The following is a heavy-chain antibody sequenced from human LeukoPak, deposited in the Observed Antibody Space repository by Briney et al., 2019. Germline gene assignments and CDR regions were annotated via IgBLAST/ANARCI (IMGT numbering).Heavy chain of an antibody. CDR3: ARFDRAGTTTSPLDY. V-gene: IGHV4-39*01. D-gene: IGHD3-10*01. CDR1: GASIRSSSYY. Sequence: NPSETLSLTCTVSGASIRSSSYYWAWIRQSPGKGLEWIGSIYNSGSTYSNPSLESRVTVSVDTSKNQVYLKLNSVTAADTAVYYCARFDRAGTTTSPLDYWGQGTLVTVSS. J-gene: IGHJ4*02. CDR2: IYNSGST.